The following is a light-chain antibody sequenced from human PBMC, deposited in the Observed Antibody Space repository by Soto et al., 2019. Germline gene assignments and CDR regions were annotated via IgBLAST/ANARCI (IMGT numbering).Light chain of an antibody. CDR2: AAS. CDR1: QSISSY. J-gene: IGKJ2*01. V-gene: IGKV1-39*01. Sequence: DIQMTQSPSSLSASVGDRVTITCRASQSISSYFFWYQQKPGNAPPLLIYAASSLQTGVPARFSGGGSGTDFTLTISRLQPEDFATYYCQQNDTTPNTFGQGTRLEIK. CDR3: QQNDTTPNT.